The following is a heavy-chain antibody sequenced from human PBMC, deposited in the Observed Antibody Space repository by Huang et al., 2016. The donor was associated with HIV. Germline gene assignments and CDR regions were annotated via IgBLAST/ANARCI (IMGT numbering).Heavy chain of an antibody. CDR1: GFTFSDYY. D-gene: IGHD2-15*01. J-gene: IGHJ5*02. Sequence: QVQLVESGGGLVKPEGSLRLSCAASGFTFSDYYMAWIRQAPGKGVECISYISNTGDPIYYADSGRDRFTIARDNAKKSLSLQINSLRADDTAVYYCARGRYRLHPWGQGALVVVSS. V-gene: IGHV3-11*01. CDR3: ARGRYRLHP. CDR2: ISNTGDPI.